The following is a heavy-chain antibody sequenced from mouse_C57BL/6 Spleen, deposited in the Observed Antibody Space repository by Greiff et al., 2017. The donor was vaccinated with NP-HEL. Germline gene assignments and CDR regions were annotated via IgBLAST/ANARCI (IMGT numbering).Heavy chain of an antibody. J-gene: IGHJ2*01. CDR2: IDPENGDT. V-gene: IGHV14-4*01. D-gene: IGHD1-1*01. CDR3: TTAYGSRYYFDY. CDR1: GFNIKDDY. Sequence: RQQLLSSLVIPVASVKLSCTASGFNIKDDYMHWVKQRPEQGLEWIGWIDPENGDTEYASKFQGKATITADTSSNTAYLQLSSLTSEDTAVYYCTTAYGSRYYFDYWGQGTTLTVSS.